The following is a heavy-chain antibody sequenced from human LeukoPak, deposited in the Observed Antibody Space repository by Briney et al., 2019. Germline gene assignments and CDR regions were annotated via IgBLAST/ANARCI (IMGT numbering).Heavy chain of an antibody. CDR1: GFIFSSYN. Sequence: GGSLRLSCAASGFIFSSYNMNWVRQAPGKGLEWISYISHSSSTIFYADSVRGRFTNSRDNAKNSLYLQMNSLRDEDTAMYYCARLAVADNYWGQGTLVTVSS. D-gene: IGHD6-19*01. CDR3: ARLAVADNY. J-gene: IGHJ4*02. CDR2: ISHSSSTI. V-gene: IGHV3-48*02.